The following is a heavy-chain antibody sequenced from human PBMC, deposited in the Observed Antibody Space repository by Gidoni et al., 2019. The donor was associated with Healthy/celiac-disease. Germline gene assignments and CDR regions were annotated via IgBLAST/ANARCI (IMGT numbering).Heavy chain of an antibody. CDR1: GFTFSDYY. V-gene: IGHV3-11*01. D-gene: IGHD2-15*01. Sequence: QVQLVESGGGLVKPGGSLRPSCAASGFTFSDYYMSWIRQAPGQGLEWVSYMSSSGSTIYYADSVKGRFTITRDNAKNSLYLQMNSLRAEDTAVYYCARPIVVGREGGYYGMDVWGQGTTVTVSS. CDR3: ARPIVVGREGGYYGMDV. J-gene: IGHJ6*02. CDR2: MSSSGSTI.